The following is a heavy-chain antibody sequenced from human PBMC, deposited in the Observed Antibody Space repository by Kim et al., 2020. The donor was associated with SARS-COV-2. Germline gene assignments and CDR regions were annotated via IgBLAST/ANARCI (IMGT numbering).Heavy chain of an antibody. J-gene: IGHJ4*02. CDR3: VTVLGGRWVDY. Sequence: GGSLRLSCAASGFTFSSYWMSWVRQAPGKGLEWVANIKQDGSEEYYVDSVKGRFTISRDNAKNSLYLEMNSLRAEDTAVYYCVTVLGGRWVDYWGQGTLVTVSS. V-gene: IGHV3-7*01. CDR1: GFTFSSYW. D-gene: IGHD3-16*01. CDR2: IKQDGSEE.